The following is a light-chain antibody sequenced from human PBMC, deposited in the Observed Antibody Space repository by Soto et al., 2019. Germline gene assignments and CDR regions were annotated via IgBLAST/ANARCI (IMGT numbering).Light chain of an antibody. CDR1: SSDIGFYNY. Sequence: QSALTQPASVSGSPGQSITISCTGTSSDIGFYNYVSWYQQHPGRAPKLMIHEVTNRPSGVSHRFSGSKSGNTASLTISGLQPEDEADYFCSSYTSTDTLVVFGGGTKLTVL. V-gene: IGLV2-14*01. CDR3: SSYTSTDTLVV. CDR2: EVT. J-gene: IGLJ3*02.